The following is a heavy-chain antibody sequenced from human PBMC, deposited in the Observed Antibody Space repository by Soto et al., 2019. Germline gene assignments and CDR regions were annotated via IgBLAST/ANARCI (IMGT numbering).Heavy chain of an antibody. Sequence: QVQLVQSGAEVKKPGASVKVSCKASGYIFTSYGISWVRQAPGQGLEWMGWISAYNGNTKYAQKLQGRVTMTTDTSTSTAYMKVRSLRPDDTAVSYCARDLAVGLVDYWGEGALGTVSS. V-gene: IGHV1-18*01. CDR2: ISAYNGNT. CDR1: GYIFTSYG. CDR3: ARDLAVGLVDY. J-gene: IGHJ4*02.